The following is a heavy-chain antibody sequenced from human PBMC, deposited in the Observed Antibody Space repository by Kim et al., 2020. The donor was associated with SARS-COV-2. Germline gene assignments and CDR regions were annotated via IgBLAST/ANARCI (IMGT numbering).Heavy chain of an antibody. CDR3: ARVVSTVTTHEAFDI. V-gene: IGHV3-30*01. Sequence: ESGKGRLTISGDNSQNTLYLQRNSLRAEDTAVYYCARVVSTVTTHEAFDIWGQGTMVTVSS. D-gene: IGHD4-17*01. J-gene: IGHJ3*02.